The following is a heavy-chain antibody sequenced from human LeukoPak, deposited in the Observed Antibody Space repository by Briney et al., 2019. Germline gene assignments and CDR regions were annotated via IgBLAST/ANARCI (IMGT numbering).Heavy chain of an antibody. CDR3: ARSWAATPTFDY. CDR1: GGSISSGIYY. V-gene: IGHV4-39*01. Sequence: SETLSLTCAVSGGSISSGIYYWGWIRQPPGKGLEWIGSVFYGGSTYYNPSLKTRVTISVDTSKNQFSLQLSSLTAADTAMYYCARSWAATPTFDYWGQGTLVTVSS. CDR2: VFYGGST. J-gene: IGHJ4*02. D-gene: IGHD6-25*01.